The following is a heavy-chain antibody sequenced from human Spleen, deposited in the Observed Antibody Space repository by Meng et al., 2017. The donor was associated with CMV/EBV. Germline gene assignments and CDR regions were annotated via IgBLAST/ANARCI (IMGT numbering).Heavy chain of an antibody. D-gene: IGHD6-19*01. CDR2: INPTSGGT. CDR3: ARVSGSSGWYVFDY. CDR1: AYTFTGYY. J-gene: IGHJ4*02. V-gene: IGHV1-2*02. Sequence: SAYTFTGYYMHWVRQAPGQGLEWMGWINPTSGGTNSAQKFQGRVTMTRDTSISTAYMELSRLRSDDTAVYYCARVSGSSGWYVFDYWGQGTLVTVSS.